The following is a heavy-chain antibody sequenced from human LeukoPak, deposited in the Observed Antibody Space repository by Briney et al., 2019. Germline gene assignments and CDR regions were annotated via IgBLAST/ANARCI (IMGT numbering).Heavy chain of an antibody. CDR1: GLTFSTYA. J-gene: IGHJ4*02. D-gene: IGHD2-15*01. Sequence: GGSLRLSCVASGLTFSTYAMTWVRQAPGKGLEWVSSITGNGGSTYYADSVKGRFTISRDNSKNTLFLQMNSLRAEDTAVYYCAKFAVVVAALGPFDYWGQGTLVTVSS. V-gene: IGHV3-23*01. CDR3: AKFAVVVAALGPFDY. CDR2: ITGNGGST.